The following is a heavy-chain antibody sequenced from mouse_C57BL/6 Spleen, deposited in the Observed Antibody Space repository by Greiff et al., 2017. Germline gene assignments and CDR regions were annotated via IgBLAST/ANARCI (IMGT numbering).Heavy chain of an antibody. J-gene: IGHJ4*01. D-gene: IGHD2-4*01. CDR3: ARWGIYYDYPLYAMDY. CDR2: IDPNSGGT. Sequence: QVQLQQPGAELVKPGASVKLSCKASGYTFTSYWMHWVKQRPGRGPEWIGRIDPNSGGTKYNEKFKSKATLTVDKPSSTAYMQLSSLTSADSAVYYCARWGIYYDYPLYAMDYWGQGTSVTVSS. V-gene: IGHV1-72*01. CDR1: GYTFTSYW.